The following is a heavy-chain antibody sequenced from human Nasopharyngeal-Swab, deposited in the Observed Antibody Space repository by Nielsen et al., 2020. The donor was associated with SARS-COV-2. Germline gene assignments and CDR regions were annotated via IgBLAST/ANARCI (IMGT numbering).Heavy chain of an antibody. CDR2: ISYDGSKK. D-gene: IGHD3-22*01. V-gene: IGHV3-30*18. CDR1: GFSFNLFA. Sequence: GESLKISCAASGFSFNLFAMHWVRQAPGRGLEWVAIISYDGSKKYLADSVEGRFTISRDNSKNTLYLHLNNLRAEDTAMYYCAKDFTYYDSSGSDWVWGQGTLVTVSS. J-gene: IGHJ4*02. CDR3: AKDFTYYDSSGSDWV.